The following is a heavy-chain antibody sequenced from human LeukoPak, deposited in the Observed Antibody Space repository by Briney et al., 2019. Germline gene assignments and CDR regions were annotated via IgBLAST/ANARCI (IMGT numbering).Heavy chain of an antibody. CDR2: IWSDGSNK. D-gene: IGHD1-26*01. J-gene: IGHJ4*02. Sequence: GRSLRLSCAASGFTFSSYGMHWVRQTPGKGLEWVAIIWSDGSNKYYADSVKGRFTVSRDNSKNTLYLQMNSLRAEDTAVYYCARGSGSFSGGFDYWGQGTLVTVSS. CDR3: ARGSGSFSGGFDY. CDR1: GFTFSSYG. V-gene: IGHV3-33*01.